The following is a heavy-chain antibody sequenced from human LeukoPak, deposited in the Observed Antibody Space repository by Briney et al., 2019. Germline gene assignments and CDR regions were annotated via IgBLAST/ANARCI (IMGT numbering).Heavy chain of an antibody. CDR1: GGTFSSYA. Sequence: SVTLSCKASGGTFSSYAISWVRLAPGQGLEWMGGIIPIFGTANYAQMFQGRVTITADESTSTAYMELSSLRSEDTAVYYCARALSGGSRFYFDYWVQGTLATVPS. V-gene: IGHV1-69*13. J-gene: IGHJ4*02. D-gene: IGHD2-15*01. CDR3: ARALSGGSRFYFDY. CDR2: IIPIFGTA.